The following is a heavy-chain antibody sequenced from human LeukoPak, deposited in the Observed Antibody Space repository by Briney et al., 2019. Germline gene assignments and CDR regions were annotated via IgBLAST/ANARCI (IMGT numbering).Heavy chain of an antibody. Sequence: GGSLRLSCAASTFSISIYSMNWVRQAPGKGLEWVSSIGPTGTDRYYADSVRGRFTISRDNAKNSMYLQMDSLRDEDTAVYYCATETIGRHYDYWGQGTLLTVSS. J-gene: IGHJ4*02. CDR1: TFSISIYS. D-gene: IGHD1-14*01. CDR3: ATETIGRHYDY. CDR2: IGPTGTDR. V-gene: IGHV3-21*01.